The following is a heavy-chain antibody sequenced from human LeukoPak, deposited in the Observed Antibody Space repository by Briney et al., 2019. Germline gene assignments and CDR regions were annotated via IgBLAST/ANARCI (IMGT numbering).Heavy chain of an antibody. CDR3: ARLVSSPGY. D-gene: IGHD1-26*01. Sequence: PGGSLRLSCAASTFTISAYWMSWVRQAPGKGLEWVAIIKQDGSEKYYVDSVNGRFTISRDNAKNSLFLQMNSPGAEDTAVSYSARLVSSPGYWGQGTLVTVSS. CDR1: TFTISAYW. CDR2: IKQDGSEK. J-gene: IGHJ4*02. V-gene: IGHV3-7*01.